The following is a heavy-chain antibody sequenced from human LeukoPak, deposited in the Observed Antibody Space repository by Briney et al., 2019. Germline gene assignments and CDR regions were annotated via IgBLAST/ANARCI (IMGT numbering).Heavy chain of an antibody. J-gene: IGHJ4*02. CDR2: IYYSGST. Sequence: SETLSLTCTVSGGSISSSSYYWGWIRQPPGKGLEWIGSIYYSGSTYYNPSLKSRVTISVDTSKNQFSPKLSSVTAADTAVYYCARLSYDYVWGSYRYTGMDYWGQGTLVTVSS. V-gene: IGHV4-39*01. D-gene: IGHD3-16*02. CDR1: GGSISSSSYY. CDR3: ARLSYDYVWGSYRYTGMDY.